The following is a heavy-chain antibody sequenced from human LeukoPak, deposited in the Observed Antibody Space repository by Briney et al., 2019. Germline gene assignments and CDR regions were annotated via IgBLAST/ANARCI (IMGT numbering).Heavy chain of an antibody. CDR3: ARDLYDSSGYKFDY. Sequence: SVKVSCKASGYTFTGYYMHWVLQAPGQGLEWMGRINPNSGGTNYAQKFQGRVTMTRDTSISTAYMELSRLRSDDTAVYYCARDLYDSSGYKFDYWGQGTLVTVSS. V-gene: IGHV1-2*06. D-gene: IGHD3-22*01. J-gene: IGHJ4*02. CDR2: INPNSGGT. CDR1: GYTFTGYY.